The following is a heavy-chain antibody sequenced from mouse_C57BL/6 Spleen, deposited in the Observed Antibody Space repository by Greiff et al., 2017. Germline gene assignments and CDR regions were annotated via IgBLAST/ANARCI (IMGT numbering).Heavy chain of an antibody. V-gene: IGHV1-82*01. Sequence: QVQLKQSGPELVKPGASVKISCKASGYAFSSSWMNWVKQRPGKGLEWIGRIYPGDGDTNYNGKFKGKATLTADKSSSTAYMQLSSLTSEDSAVYFCARGVTGPYYFDYWGQGTTLTVSS. CDR1: GYAFSSSW. J-gene: IGHJ2*01. CDR2: IYPGDGDT. CDR3: ARGVTGPYYFDY. D-gene: IGHD4-1*01.